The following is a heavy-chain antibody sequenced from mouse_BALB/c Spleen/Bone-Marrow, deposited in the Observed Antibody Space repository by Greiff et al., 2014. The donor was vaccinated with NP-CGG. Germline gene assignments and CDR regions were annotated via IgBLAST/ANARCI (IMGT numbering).Heavy chain of an antibody. CDR3: TRRRSLDY. CDR2: IYPGSGNT. V-gene: IGHV1-63*01. CDR1: GYAFTNYW. Sequence: QVQLQQSGTELVRPGTSVKISCKASGYAFTNYWLGWVKQRPGHGLEWIGDIYPGSGNTYYNEKFKGKVTLTADKSSSTAYMQLSGLTSEDSAVCFCTRRRSLDYWGQGTTLTVSS. J-gene: IGHJ2*01.